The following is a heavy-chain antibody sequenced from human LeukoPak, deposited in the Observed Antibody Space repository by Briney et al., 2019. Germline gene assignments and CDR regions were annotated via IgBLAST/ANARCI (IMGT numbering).Heavy chain of an antibody. CDR1: GFTFSSYS. CDR3: ARRAYFDY. CDR2: ISSSSSAM. Sequence: GGSLRLSCAASGFTFSSYSMSWVRQAPGKGLEWVSYISSSSSAMYYADSMKGRFTISRDNAKNSLYLQMNNLRDEDTAVYYCARRAYFDYWGQGTLVTVSS. J-gene: IGHJ4*02. V-gene: IGHV3-48*02.